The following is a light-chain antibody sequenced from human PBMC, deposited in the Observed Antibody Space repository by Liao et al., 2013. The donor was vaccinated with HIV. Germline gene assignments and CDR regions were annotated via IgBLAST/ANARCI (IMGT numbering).Light chain of an antibody. CDR1: KLGDKY. CDR2: YDS. V-gene: IGLV3-1*01. Sequence: SYELTQPPSVSVSPGQTASITCSGDKLGDKYASWYQQRPGQAPVLVMSYDSDRPSGIPERFSGSNSGNTATLIISRVEAGDEADYYCQVWDSNNDHPYVFGTGTKVTVL. CDR3: QVWDSNNDHPYV. J-gene: IGLJ1*01.